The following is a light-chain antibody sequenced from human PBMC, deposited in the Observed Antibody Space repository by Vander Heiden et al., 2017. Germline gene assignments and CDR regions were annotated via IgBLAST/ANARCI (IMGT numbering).Light chain of an antibody. CDR2: GNN. Sequence: QSVLTQPPSVSGTPGQRVTISCSGSSSNIGSNYVYWYQQLPGTAPKLLIYGNNQRPSGVPDRFSASKSGTSASLAISGLRSEDEADYYCAAWDDSLSGRVFGGGTKLTVL. J-gene: IGLJ3*02. CDR3: AAWDDSLSGRV. V-gene: IGLV1-47*01. CDR1: SSNIGSNY.